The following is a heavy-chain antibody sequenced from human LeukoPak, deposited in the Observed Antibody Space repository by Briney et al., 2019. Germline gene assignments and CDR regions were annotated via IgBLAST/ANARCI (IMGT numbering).Heavy chain of an antibody. V-gene: IGHV4-34*01. CDR2: INHSGST. CDR3: ARGYCSSTSCYISWFDP. D-gene: IGHD2-2*02. J-gene: IGHJ5*02. Sequence: PSETLSLTCAVYGGSFSGYYWSWIRQPPGKGLEWIGEINHSGSTNYNPSLKSRVTISVDPSKNQFSLELSSVTAADTAVYYCARGYCSSTSCYISWFDPWGQGTLVTVSS. CDR1: GGSFSGYY.